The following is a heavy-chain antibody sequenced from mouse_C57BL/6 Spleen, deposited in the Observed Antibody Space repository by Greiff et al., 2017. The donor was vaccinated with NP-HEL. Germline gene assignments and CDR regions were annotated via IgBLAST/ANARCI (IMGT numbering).Heavy chain of an antibody. V-gene: IGHV14-2*01. CDR1: GFNIKDYY. Sequence: VQLKESGAELVKPGASVKLSCTASGFNIKDYYMHWVKQRTEQGLEWIGRIDPEDGETKYAPKFQGKATITADTASNTAYLPLSSLTSEDTAVYYCARAPPQRAGFAYWGQGTLVTVSA. CDR2: IDPEDGET. D-gene: IGHD3-3*01. J-gene: IGHJ3*01. CDR3: ARAPPQRAGFAY.